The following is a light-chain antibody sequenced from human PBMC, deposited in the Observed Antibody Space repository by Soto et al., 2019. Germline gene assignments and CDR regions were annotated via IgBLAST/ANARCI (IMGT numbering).Light chain of an antibody. Sequence: DIVMTQSPLSLPVTPGEPASISCRSSQSLLHSNGYNYLDWYLQKPGQSPQLLIYLGSNRASGVPASFSGSGSGTDFTLKISRVEAEDVGVYYCMQALQTPLTFGGGTKVEIK. CDR2: LGS. CDR3: MQALQTPLT. CDR1: QSLLHSNGYNY. J-gene: IGKJ4*01. V-gene: IGKV2-28*01.